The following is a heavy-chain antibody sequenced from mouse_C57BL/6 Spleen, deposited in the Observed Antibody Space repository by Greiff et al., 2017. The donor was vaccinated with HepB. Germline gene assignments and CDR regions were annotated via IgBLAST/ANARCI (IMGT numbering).Heavy chain of an antibody. CDR2: IYPGDGDT. J-gene: IGHJ2*01. D-gene: IGHD2-12*01. V-gene: IGHV1-82*01. Sequence: VQLQQSGPELVKPGASVKISCKASGYAFSSSWMNWVKQRPGKGLEWIGRIYPGDGDTNYNGKFKGKATLTADKSSSTAYMQLSSLTSEDSAVYFCARSNDGNYYFDDWGQGTTRTVSS. CDR1: GYAFSSSW. CDR3: ARSNDGNYYFDD.